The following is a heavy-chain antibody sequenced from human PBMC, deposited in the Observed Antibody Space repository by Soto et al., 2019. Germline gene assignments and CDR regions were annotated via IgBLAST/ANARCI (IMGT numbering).Heavy chain of an antibody. D-gene: IGHD6-19*01. CDR1: GYPFTSYG. CDR3: ARDRLIAVTGLVPY. Sequence: QVQLVQSGAEVKKPGASVKVSCKTSGYPFTSYGINWVRQAPGQGPEWMGWISAYNGKTSYTQKFQGRVTMTTDTSTSTAYMELRSLRSDDTAVYYCARDRLIAVTGLVPYWGQGTLVPVSS. J-gene: IGHJ4*02. V-gene: IGHV1-18*01. CDR2: ISAYNGKT.